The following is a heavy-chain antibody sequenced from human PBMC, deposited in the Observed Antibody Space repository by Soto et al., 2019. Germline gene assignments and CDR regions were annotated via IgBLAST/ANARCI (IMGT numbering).Heavy chain of an antibody. CDR1: GGSISSDY. CDR3: VRHYCDGGNCYQFDH. J-gene: IGHJ4*02. D-gene: IGHD2-15*01. Sequence: PSETLSLTCTVSGGSISSDYCSWIRQSPGKGLEWIGVISSRATTNYNPSLKSRAIVSIDTSKNQFSLKLFSVTAADTAVYYCVRHYCDGGNCYQFDHWGQGTPVTVSS. V-gene: IGHV4-59*08. CDR2: ISSRATT.